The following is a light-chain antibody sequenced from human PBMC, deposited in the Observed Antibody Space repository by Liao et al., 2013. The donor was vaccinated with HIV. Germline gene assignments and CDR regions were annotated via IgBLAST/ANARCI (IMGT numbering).Light chain of an antibody. J-gene: IGLJ2*01. CDR2: QDS. CDR3: QAWDSSLPV. CDR1: KLGDKH. Sequence: SYELTQPPSVSVSPGQTASITCSGDKLGDKHACWYQQKPGQSPVLVIYQDSKRPSGIPERFSGSNSGNTATLTISGTQAMDEADYHCQAWDSSLPVFGGGTKLTVL. V-gene: IGLV3-1*01.